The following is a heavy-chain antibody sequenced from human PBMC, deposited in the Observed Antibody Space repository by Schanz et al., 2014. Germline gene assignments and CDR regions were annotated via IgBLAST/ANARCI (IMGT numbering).Heavy chain of an antibody. Sequence: QVQLVQSGAEVKKPGASVKVSCKASGYTLTGFGVSWVRQAPGQGREWMGWISAYSGNSKYAQKLQGRVTMTTDTSTNTAYMELRSLTSDDTAVYYCARFNSGSHSPPYYYYRMDVWVQGPAVTVSS. CDR3: ARFNSGSHSPPYYYYRMDV. CDR2: ISAYSGNS. J-gene: IGHJ6*02. V-gene: IGHV1-18*01. CDR1: GYTLTGFG. D-gene: IGHD1-26*01.